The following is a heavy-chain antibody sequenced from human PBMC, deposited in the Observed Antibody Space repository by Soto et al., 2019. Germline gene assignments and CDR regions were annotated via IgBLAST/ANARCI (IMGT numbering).Heavy chain of an antibody. V-gene: IGHV4-59*01. J-gene: IGHJ4*02. CDR2: MSYTGRT. CDR1: GGSLTNVY. D-gene: IGHD3-22*01. CDR3: AIMDSSVYYRIDS. Sequence: SETLSLTCTVSGGSLTNVYWSWLRQPPGKGLEWIGYMSYTGRTDYNPSLKSRVIISEDTSKIQFFLRLSSVTAADTAIYYCAIMDSSVYYRIDSWGQGTLVNVS.